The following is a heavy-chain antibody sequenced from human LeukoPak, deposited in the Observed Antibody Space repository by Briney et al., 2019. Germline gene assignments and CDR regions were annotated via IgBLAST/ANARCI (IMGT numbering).Heavy chain of an antibody. D-gene: IGHD6-13*01. CDR3: ARAIGFSSSWPKHFDS. CDR2: IFYSGST. J-gene: IGHJ4*02. CDR1: GASISSSNYY. V-gene: IGHV4-39*01. Sequence: SETLSLTCIVSGASISSSNYYWGWIRQPPGKGLEWIGSIFYSGSTKYDPSLKTRVTVSGDTSKNQFSLKLSSMSAADTAVYYCARAIGFSSSWPKHFDSWGQGTLVTVSS.